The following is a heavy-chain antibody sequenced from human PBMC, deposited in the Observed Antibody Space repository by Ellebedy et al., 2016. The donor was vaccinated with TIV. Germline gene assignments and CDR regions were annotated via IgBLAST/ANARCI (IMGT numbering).Heavy chain of an antibody. V-gene: IGHV3-11*01. Sequence: PGGSLRLSCAASGFTFSDCYMSWIRQAPGKGLEWISYISSSGDTMYYADSVKGRFTISRDNAKDSLYLQMNSLRVEDTAVYYCARDRQIGDYGDFVPGDYWGQGTLVTVSS. D-gene: IGHD4-17*01. J-gene: IGHJ4*02. CDR3: ARDRQIGDYGDFVPGDY. CDR1: GFTFSDCY. CDR2: ISSSGDTM.